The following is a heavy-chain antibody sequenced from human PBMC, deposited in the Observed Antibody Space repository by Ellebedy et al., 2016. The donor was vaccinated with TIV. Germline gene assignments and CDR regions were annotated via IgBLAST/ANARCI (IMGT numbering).Heavy chain of an antibody. V-gene: IGHV3-43D*03. Sequence: GESLKISXVASGVDFANYAMNWVRQGPGKSLEWVSQITWDGGATYYADSVKGRFTISRDNSKNTVFLQMKRLRGDDTAVYYCARGASGLDPWGQGTLVTVSS. CDR2: ITWDGGAT. CDR1: GVDFANYA. CDR3: ARGASGLDP. J-gene: IGHJ5*02. D-gene: IGHD3-10*01.